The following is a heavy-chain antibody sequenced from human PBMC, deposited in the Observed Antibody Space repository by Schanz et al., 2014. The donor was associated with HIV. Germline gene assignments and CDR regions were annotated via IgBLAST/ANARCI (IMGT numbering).Heavy chain of an antibody. Sequence: VQLVESGGGVVQPGRSLRLSCAASEFIFSSYAMHWVRQAPGKGLEWVGRIKSKTDGGTTAYAAPVKGRFTISRDDSKNTLYLQMKSLKTEDTAVYYCTTATIAVAGYYGMDVWGQGTTVTVSS. CDR2: IKSKTDGGTT. V-gene: IGHV3-15*01. CDR1: EFIFSSYA. J-gene: IGHJ6*02. CDR3: TTATIAVAGYYGMDV. D-gene: IGHD6-19*01.